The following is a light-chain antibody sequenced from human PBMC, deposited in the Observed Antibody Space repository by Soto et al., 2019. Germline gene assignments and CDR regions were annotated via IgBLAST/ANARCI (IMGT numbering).Light chain of an antibody. J-gene: IGLJ2*01. CDR1: SXXVXTYNL. Sequence: QSALTQPASVSGSPGQSITXXXXGTSXXVXTYNLVSWYQQHPGKAPKLMIYEANKRPSGVSNRFSGSKSGNMASLTISGLQAEDEADYYCCXXXXXXTLVFGGGTKLTVL. CDR3: CXXXXXXTLV. CDR2: EAN. V-gene: IGLV2-23*01.